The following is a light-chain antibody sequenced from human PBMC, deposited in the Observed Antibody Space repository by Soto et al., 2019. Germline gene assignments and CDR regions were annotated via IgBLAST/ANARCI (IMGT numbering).Light chain of an antibody. J-gene: IGKJ2*01. CDR2: GAS. Sequence: EIVVTQSPGTLSLSPGERATLSCRASQTVTSNYLAWYQQKPGQAPRLLIYGASTRASGIPARFSGRGSGTEFTLTISSLQSEDFAVYYCQQYNMWPLHTFGQGTKLEIK. V-gene: IGKV3-15*01. CDR3: QQYNMWPLHT. CDR1: QTVTSN.